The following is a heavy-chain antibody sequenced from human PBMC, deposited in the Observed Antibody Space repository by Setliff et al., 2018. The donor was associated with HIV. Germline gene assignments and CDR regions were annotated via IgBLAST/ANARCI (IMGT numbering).Heavy chain of an antibody. V-gene: IGHV3-21*01. D-gene: IGHD5-18*01. Sequence: GASLKLSCAASGFTFSSYSMNWVRQAPGKGLEWVSSITSRSSYMYYADSVKGRFTISRDNAKNSLYLQMNSLRAEDTAVYYCARDGYSYGFFDYWGQGTLVTVSS. CDR2: ITSRSSYM. J-gene: IGHJ4*02. CDR3: ARDGYSYGFFDY. CDR1: GFTFSSYS.